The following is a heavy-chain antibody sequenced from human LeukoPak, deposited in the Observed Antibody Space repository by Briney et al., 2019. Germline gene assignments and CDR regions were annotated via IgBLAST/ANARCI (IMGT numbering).Heavy chain of an antibody. CDR2: IVVGSGNT. D-gene: IGHD1-26*01. V-gene: IGHV1-58*01. J-gene: IGHJ4*02. Sequence: SVKVSCKASGFTFINSAVQWVRQARGQRLEWIGWIVVGSGNTNYAQKFQERVTITRDMSTSTAYMELSSLRSEDTAVYYCTSDPTFYSGRYCFDYWGQGTLVTVSS. CDR1: GFTFINSA. CDR3: TSDPTFYSGRYCFDY.